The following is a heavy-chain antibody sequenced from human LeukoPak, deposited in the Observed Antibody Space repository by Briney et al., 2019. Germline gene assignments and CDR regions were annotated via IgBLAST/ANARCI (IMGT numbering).Heavy chain of an antibody. V-gene: IGHV4-34*01. CDR3: ARYPSYDILTGYLVRAFDI. Sequence: NPSETLSLTCAVYGGSFSGYYWSWIRQPPGKGLEWIGEINHSGSTNYNPSLKSRVTISVDTSKNQFSLKLSSVTAADTAVYYCARYPSYDILTGYLVRAFDIWGQGTMVTVSS. CDR1: GGSFSGYY. J-gene: IGHJ3*02. CDR2: INHSGST. D-gene: IGHD3-9*01.